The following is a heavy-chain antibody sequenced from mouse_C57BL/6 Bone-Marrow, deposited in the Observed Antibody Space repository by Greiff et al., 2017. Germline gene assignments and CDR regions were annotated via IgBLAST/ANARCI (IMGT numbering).Heavy chain of an antibody. CDR3: ARYPFTYWYFDV. Sequence: QVQLKESGAELVRPGTSVKMSCKASGYTFTNYWIGWAKQRPGHGLEWIGDIYPGGGYTNYNEKFKGKATLTADKSSSTAYMQFSSLTSEDSAIYYCARYPFTYWYFDVWGTGTTVTVSS. J-gene: IGHJ1*03. V-gene: IGHV1-63*01. CDR1: GYTFTNYW. D-gene: IGHD2-12*01. CDR2: IYPGGGYT.